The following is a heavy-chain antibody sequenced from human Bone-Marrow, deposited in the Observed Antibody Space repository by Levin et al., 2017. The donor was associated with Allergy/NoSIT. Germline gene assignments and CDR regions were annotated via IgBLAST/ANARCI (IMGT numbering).Heavy chain of an antibody. D-gene: IGHD3-22*01. Sequence: QTGGSLRLSSAASGFIVSSKYMSWVRQAPGKGLEWVSTIYTGGGTYYADSVKGRFTISRDNSENTVYLQMDSLRAEDTAVYYCVRGYDDSSGFKNYFDNWGQGTLVTVSS. CDR1: GFIVSSKY. CDR2: IYTGGGT. V-gene: IGHV3-66*01. CDR3: VRGYDDSSGFKNYFDN. J-gene: IGHJ4*02.